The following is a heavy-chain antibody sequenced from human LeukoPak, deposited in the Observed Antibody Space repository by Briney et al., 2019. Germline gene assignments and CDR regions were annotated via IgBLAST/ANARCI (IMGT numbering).Heavy chain of an antibody. CDR2: ISGSGGST. V-gene: IGHV3-23*01. CDR3: ARIPWFRGRTLDY. J-gene: IGHJ4*02. Sequence: PGGSLRLSCAASGFTFSSYAMSWVRPAPGEGLEWVSAISGSGGSTYYADSVKGRFTISRDTSKNTLYLQMNSLRAEDTAVYYCARIPWFRGRTLDYWGQGTLVTVSS. CDR1: GFTFSSYA. D-gene: IGHD3-10*01.